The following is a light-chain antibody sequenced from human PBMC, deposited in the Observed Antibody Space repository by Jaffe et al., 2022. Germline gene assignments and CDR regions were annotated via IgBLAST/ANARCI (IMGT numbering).Light chain of an antibody. CDR3: QQSYSTPLRP. CDR2: AAS. Sequence: DIQMTQSPSSLSASVGDRVTITCRASQSISSYLNWYQQKPGKAPKLLIYAASSLQSGVPSRFSGSGSGTDFTLTISSLQPEDFATYYCQQSYSTPLRPFGQGTKVEIK. V-gene: IGKV1-39*01. CDR1: QSISSY. J-gene: IGKJ1*01.